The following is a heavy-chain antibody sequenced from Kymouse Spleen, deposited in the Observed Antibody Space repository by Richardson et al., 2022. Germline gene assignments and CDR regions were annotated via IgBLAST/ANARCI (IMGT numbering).Heavy chain of an antibody. Sequence: QVQLQQWGAGLLKPSETLSLTCAVYGGSFSGYYWSWIRQPPGKGLEWIGEINHSGSTNYNPSLKSRVTISVDTSKNQFSLKLSSVTAADTAVYYCARGYNWNYVLDYWGQGTLVTVSS. CDR3: ARGYNWNYVLDY. D-gene: IGHD1-7*01. V-gene: IGHV4-34*01. CDR1: GGSFSGYY. J-gene: IGHJ4*02. CDR2: INHSGST.